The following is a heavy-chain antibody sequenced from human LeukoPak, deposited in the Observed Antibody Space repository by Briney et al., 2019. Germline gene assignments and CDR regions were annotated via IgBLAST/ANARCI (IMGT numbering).Heavy chain of an antibody. V-gene: IGHV3-11*04. Sequence: PGESLSLSCAASGFTFSDYYMSWIRQAPGKGLEWVSYIISSGSNIYYADSGKGRLTISKDNAKNSLYLQMNSLRAEDTAVYYCARDSIAVAGTFDYWGQGTLVTVSS. D-gene: IGHD6-19*01. CDR1: GFTFSDYY. CDR3: ARDSIAVAGTFDY. J-gene: IGHJ4*02. CDR2: IISSGSNI.